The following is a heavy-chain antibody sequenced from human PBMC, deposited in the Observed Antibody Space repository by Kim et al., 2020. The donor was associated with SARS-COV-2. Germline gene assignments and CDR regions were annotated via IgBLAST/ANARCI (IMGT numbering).Heavy chain of an antibody. V-gene: IGHV5-51*01. CDR2: VYPGDSDT. J-gene: IGHJ6*02. CDR3: ARRYDGSGSYYNFGLDV. D-gene: IGHD3-10*01. Sequence: GESLKISCKGSGYSFTSYWIGWVRQKPGKGLEWMGVVYPGDSDTRYSPSFQGQVTISADRSISTAYLPWSSLKASDTAMYYCARRYDGSGSYYNFGLDVWGQGTTVTVSS. CDR1: GYSFTSYW.